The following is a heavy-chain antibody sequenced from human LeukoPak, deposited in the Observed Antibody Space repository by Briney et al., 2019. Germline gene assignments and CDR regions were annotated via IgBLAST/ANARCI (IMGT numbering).Heavy chain of an antibody. CDR1: GFTFSSYA. V-gene: IGHV3-23*01. Sequence: PGGSLRLSCAASGFTFSSYAMSWVCQAPGKGLEWVSAISGSGGSTYYADSVKGRFTISRDNSRNTLYLQVNSLRAEDTAIYYCAKRDQQLAFDYWGQGTLVTVSS. CDR3: AKRDQQLAFDY. CDR2: ISGSGGST. J-gene: IGHJ4*02. D-gene: IGHD6-13*01.